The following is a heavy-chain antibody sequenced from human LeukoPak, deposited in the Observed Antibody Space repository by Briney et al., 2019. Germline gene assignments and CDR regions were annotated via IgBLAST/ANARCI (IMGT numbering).Heavy chain of an antibody. D-gene: IGHD3-22*01. CDR3: ARGTRSSGYDLDY. CDR1: GSTFTGYY. J-gene: IGHJ4*02. Sequence: ASVKVSCKASGSTFTGYYMHWVRQAPGQGLEWMGRINPNSGGTNYAQKFQGRVTMTRDTSISTAYMELSRLRSDDTAVYYCARGTRSSGYDLDYWGQGTLVTVSS. V-gene: IGHV1-2*06. CDR2: INPNSGGT.